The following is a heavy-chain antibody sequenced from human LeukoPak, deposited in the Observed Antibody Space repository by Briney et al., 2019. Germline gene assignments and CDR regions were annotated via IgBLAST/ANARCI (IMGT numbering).Heavy chain of an antibody. D-gene: IGHD6-19*01. V-gene: IGHV3-48*04. CDR2: ISSSGGTI. CDR1: GFIFSNYG. J-gene: IGHJ4*02. CDR3: ARGPVSSSGFFGY. Sequence: GGSLRLSCAASGFIFSNYGIHWVRQAPGKGLEWVSYISSSGGTISYADSVKGRFTISRDNAKKSLYLQMNSLRAEDTAVYYCARGPVSSSGFFGYWGQGTLVTVSS.